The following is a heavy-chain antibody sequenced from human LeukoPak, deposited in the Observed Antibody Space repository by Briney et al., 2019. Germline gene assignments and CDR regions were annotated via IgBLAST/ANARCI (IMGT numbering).Heavy chain of an antibody. CDR3: ARDPHGRYYFDY. V-gene: IGHV1-46*01. D-gene: IGHD2-15*01. J-gene: IGHJ4*02. CDR2: INPSGGST. Sequence: ASVKVSCKASGYTFTSYYIHWVRQAPGQGLEWMGIINPSGGSTSYAQKFQGRVTMTRDTSMSTVYMELNSLRSEDTAVYYCARDPHGRYYFDYWGQGTLVTVSS. CDR1: GYTFTSYY.